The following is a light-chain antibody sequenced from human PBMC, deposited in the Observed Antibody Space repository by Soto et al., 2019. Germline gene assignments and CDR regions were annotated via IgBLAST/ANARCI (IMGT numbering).Light chain of an antibody. CDR2: LGS. CDR3: MQGLQTPRT. V-gene: IGKV2-28*01. Sequence: DIVMTQSPLSLPVTPGEPASISCTSSESLLHSNGNTYLDWYLQKPGQSPQLLIYLGSNRASGVPDRFSGGGSGTDFTLKISRVEAEDVGVYYCMQGLQTPRTLGQGTKVKSN. J-gene: IGKJ1*01. CDR1: ESLLHSNGNTY.